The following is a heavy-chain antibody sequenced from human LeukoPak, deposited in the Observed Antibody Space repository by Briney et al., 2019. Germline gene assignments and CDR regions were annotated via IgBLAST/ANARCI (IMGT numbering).Heavy chain of an antibody. CDR3: ARVGIVGANHDAFDI. V-gene: IGHV3-13*01. D-gene: IGHD1-26*01. J-gene: IGHJ3*02. CDR2: IGTAGDT. CDR1: GFTFSSYD. Sequence: GGSLRLSCAASGFTFSSYDMHWVRQATGKGLEWVSAIGTAGDTYHPGSVKGRFTISRENAKNSLYLQMNSLRAGDTAVYYCARVGIVGANHDAFDIWGQGTMVTVSS.